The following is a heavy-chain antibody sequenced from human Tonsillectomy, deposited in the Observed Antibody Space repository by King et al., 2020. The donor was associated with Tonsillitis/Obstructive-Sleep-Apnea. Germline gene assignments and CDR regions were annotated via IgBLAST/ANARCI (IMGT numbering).Heavy chain of an antibody. D-gene: IGHD2-2*01. V-gene: IGHV1-18*01. CDR3: ARDRPCGSTSCWDAFDI. CDR1: GYTFTSHG. Sequence: QLVQSGAEVKKPGASVKVSCKASGYTFTSHGISWVRQAPGQGLEWMGWTSTHNGNTNYAKKLQGRVTMTKDTSTSTAYMELRSLTSDDPAVYYCARDRPCGSTSCWDAFDIWGQGTMVTVSS. J-gene: IGHJ3*02. CDR2: TSTHNGNT.